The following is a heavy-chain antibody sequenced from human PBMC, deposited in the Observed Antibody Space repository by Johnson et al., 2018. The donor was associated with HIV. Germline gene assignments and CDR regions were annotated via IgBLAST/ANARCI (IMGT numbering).Heavy chain of an antibody. D-gene: IGHD6-6*01. CDR2: IKQDGSEK. J-gene: IGHJ3*02. CDR1: GFTFSNYW. V-gene: IGHV3-7*03. Sequence: VQLVESGGALVQPGGSLRLSCAASGFTFSNYWMSWVRQAPGKGLEWVANIKQDGSEKYYVDSVKGRFTISRDNAKNSLYLQMNSLRAEDTAVYYCAREGIAARLAAFDIWGQGTMVTVSS. CDR3: AREGIAARLAAFDI.